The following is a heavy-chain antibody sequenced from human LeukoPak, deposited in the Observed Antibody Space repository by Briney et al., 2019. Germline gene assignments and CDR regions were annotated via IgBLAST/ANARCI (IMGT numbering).Heavy chain of an antibody. CDR1: GYTCTSYY. V-gene: IGHV1-46*01. CDR2: INPSGGST. CDR3: ARATTTVTTFLGWADYYFDY. Sequence: ASVKVSCKPSGYTCTSYYMHWVRQAPGQALEWMGIINPSGGSTSYAQQHQGRVTMTTDTSTSTAYMELRSLRSDDTAVYYCARATTTVTTFLGWADYYFDYWGQGTLVTVSS. J-gene: IGHJ4*02. D-gene: IGHD4-17*01.